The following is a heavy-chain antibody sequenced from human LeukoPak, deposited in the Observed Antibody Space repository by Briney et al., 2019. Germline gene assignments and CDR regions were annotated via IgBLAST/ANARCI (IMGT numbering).Heavy chain of an antibody. CDR1: GGSISSGGYY. J-gene: IGHJ5*02. CDR3: AGELRGFGELDNWFDP. V-gene: IGHV4-31*03. Sequence: TLSLTCTVSGGSISSGGYYWSWIRQHPGKGLEWIGYIYYSGSTYYNPSLKSRVTISVDTSKNQFPLKLSSVTAADTAVYYCAGELRGFGELDNWFDPWGQGTLVTVSS. D-gene: IGHD3-10*01. CDR2: IYYSGST.